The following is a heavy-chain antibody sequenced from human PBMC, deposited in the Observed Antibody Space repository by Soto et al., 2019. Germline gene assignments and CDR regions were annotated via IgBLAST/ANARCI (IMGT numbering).Heavy chain of an antibody. D-gene: IGHD6-6*01. CDR3: AKEGIAAHYYYYGMDV. CDR1: GFTFSSYA. V-gene: IGHV3-23*01. J-gene: IGHJ6*02. Sequence: VQLLESGGGLVQPGGSLRLSCAASGFTFSSYAMSWVRQAPGKGLEWVSAISGSGGSTYYADSVKGRFTISRDNSKNTLYLQMNSLRAEDTAVYYCAKEGIAAHYYYYGMDVWGQGTTVTVSS. CDR2: ISGSGGST.